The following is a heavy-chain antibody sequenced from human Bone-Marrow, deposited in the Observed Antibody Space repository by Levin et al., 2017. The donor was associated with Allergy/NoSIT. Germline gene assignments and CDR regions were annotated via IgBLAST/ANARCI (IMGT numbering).Heavy chain of an antibody. CDR1: GFTFSSYS. V-gene: IGHV3-23*01. J-gene: IGHJ5*02. Sequence: SCAASGFTFSSYSVTWVRQAPRKGLEWVSSIGASGASTYYADSVKGRFTISRDNSKNTLFLQMNSLRVEDTAIYYCAMLSSGWYGSVGFDPWGQGTLVTVSS. D-gene: IGHD6-19*01. CDR2: IGASGAST. CDR3: AMLSSGWYGSVGFDP.